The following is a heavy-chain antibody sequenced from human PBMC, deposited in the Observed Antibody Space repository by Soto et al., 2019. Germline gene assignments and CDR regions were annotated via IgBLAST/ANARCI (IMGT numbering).Heavy chain of an antibody. CDR2: IIPILGIA. CDR3: ARGVGSSSVDY. J-gene: IGHJ4*02. V-gene: IGHV1-69*02. D-gene: IGHD6-6*01. CDR1: GGTFSSYT. Sequence: GASVKVSCKASGGTFSSYTISWVRQAPGQGLEWMGRIIPILGIANYAQKFQGRVTITADKSTSTAYMELSSLRSEDTAVYYRARGVGSSSVDYWGQGTLVTVSS.